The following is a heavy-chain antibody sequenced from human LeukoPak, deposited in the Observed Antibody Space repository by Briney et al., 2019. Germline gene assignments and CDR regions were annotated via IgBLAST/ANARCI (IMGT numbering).Heavy chain of an antibody. CDR2: INPDGSST. Sequence: TGGSLSLSCAASGFTFGTYWMHWVRQGPGKGLVWVSRINPDGSSTTYADSVKGRLTISRDNAKNTLYLHMSSLGAEDTAVYYCARGKYYYDPLDYWGQGTLVTVSS. CDR3: ARGKYYYDPLDY. V-gene: IGHV3-74*01. J-gene: IGHJ4*02. CDR1: GFTFGTYW. D-gene: IGHD3-22*01.